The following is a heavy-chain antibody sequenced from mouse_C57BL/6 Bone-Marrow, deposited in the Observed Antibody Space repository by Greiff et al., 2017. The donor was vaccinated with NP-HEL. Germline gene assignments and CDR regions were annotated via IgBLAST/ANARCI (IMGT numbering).Heavy chain of an antibody. J-gene: IGHJ2*01. CDR2: IHPSASDT. CDR3: ARATTVVATDYYDY. D-gene: IGHD1-1*01. Sequence: QVQLQQPGAELVKPGASVKVSCKASGYTFTSYWMHWVKQRPGHGLEWIGRIHPSASDTNYNQKFKGKATLTIDKSSSTAYMQLSSLTSEDSAVYYCARATTVVATDYYDYWGQGTTLTVSS. V-gene: IGHV1-74*01. CDR1: GYTFTSYW.